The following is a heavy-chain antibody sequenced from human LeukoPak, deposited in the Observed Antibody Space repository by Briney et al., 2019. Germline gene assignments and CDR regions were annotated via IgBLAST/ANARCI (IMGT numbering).Heavy chain of an antibody. V-gene: IGHV1-2*02. J-gene: IGHJ4*02. D-gene: IGHD6-13*01. CDR3: ARGLKYSSSWYGY. CDR1: GYTFTGYY. CDR2: INPNSGGT. Sequence: ASVKVSCKASGYTFTGYYMHWVRQAPGQGLEWMGWINPNSGGTNYAQKFQGRVTMTRDTSISTAYMELSRLRSDDTAVYYCARGLKYSSSWYGYWGRGTLVTVSS.